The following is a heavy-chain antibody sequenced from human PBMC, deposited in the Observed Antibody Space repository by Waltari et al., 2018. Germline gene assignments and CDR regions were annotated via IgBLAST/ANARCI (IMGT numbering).Heavy chain of an antibody. V-gene: IGHV3-23*01. CDR2: ISGSGGST. D-gene: IGHD1-1*01. J-gene: IGHJ4*02. Sequence: EVQLLESGGGLVQPGGSLRLSCAASGFTFSSYAMSWVRQAPGKGLEWVSAISGSGGSTYYADPVKGRFTISRDNSKNTRYLQMNSLRAEDTAVYYCAKDQTPGDPITGDWGQGTLVTVSS. CDR1: GFTFSSYA. CDR3: AKDQTPGDPITGD.